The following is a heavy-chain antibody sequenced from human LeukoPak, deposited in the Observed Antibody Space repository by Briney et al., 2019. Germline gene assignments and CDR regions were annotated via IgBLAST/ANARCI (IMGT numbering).Heavy chain of an antibody. CDR2: IYYSGST. Sequence: SETLSLTCTVSGGSISSYYWSWIRQPAGKGLEWIGYIYYSGSTNYNPSLKSRVTISVDTSKNQFSLKLSSVTAADTAVYYCARHGRHSGQVGYWGQGTLVTVSS. CDR3: ARHGRHSGQVGY. D-gene: IGHD6-19*01. V-gene: IGHV4-59*08. CDR1: GGSISSYY. J-gene: IGHJ4*02.